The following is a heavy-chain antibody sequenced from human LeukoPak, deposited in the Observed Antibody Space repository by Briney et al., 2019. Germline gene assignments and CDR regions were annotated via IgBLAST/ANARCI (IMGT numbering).Heavy chain of an antibody. CDR3: ARALVVGAPYY. V-gene: IGHV4-38-2*02. J-gene: IGHJ4*02. Sequence: SETLSLTCTVSGYSISSGYYWGWLRQPPGKGLEWIGSIYHSGSTYYNPSLTSRVTISVDTSKNQCCLKLTSVTAADTAVYYCARALVVGAPYYWGQGTLVTVSS. CDR2: IYHSGST. CDR1: GYSISSGYY. D-gene: IGHD1-26*01.